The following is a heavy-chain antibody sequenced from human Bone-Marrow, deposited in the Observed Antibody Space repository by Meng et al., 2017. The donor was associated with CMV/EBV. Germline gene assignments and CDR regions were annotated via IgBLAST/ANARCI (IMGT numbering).Heavy chain of an antibody. J-gene: IGHJ4*02. V-gene: IGHV3-23*01. D-gene: IGHD4-23*01. CDR2: ISGSGGST. Sequence: GESLKISCAASGFTFSSYAMSWVRQAPGKGLEWVSAISGSGGSTYYADSVKGRFTISRDNSKNTLYLQMNSLRAEDTAVYYCAKDKRLTTVVNFDYWGQGTLVTVSS. CDR3: AKDKRLTTVVNFDY. CDR1: GFTFSSYA.